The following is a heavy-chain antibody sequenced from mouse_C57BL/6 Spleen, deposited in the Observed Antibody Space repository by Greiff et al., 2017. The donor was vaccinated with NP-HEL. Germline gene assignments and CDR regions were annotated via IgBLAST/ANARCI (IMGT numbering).Heavy chain of an antibody. Sequence: EVKLMESGAELVRPGASVKLSCTASGFNIKDYYMHWVKQRPEQGLEWIGRIDPEDGDTEYAPKFQGKATMTADTSSNTAYLQLSSLTSEDTAVSYCTDSSGYVPWFAYWGQGTLVTVSA. CDR3: TDSSGYVPWFAY. CDR2: IDPEDGDT. J-gene: IGHJ3*01. D-gene: IGHD3-2*02. V-gene: IGHV14-1*01. CDR1: GFNIKDYY.